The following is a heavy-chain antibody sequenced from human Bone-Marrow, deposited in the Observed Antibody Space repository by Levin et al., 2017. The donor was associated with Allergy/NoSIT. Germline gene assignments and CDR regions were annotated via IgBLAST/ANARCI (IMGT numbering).Heavy chain of an antibody. CDR2: IYSGGST. J-gene: IGHJ1*01. CDR1: GFTVSRNY. V-gene: IGHV3-53*01. CDR3: ARGDAEYFQD. Sequence: GESLKISCAASGFTVSRNYMSWVRQAPGKGLEWVSVIYSGGSTYYADSVKGRFTISRDNSKNTLYLQMNSLRAEDTAVYYCARGDAEYFQDWGQGTLVTVSS.